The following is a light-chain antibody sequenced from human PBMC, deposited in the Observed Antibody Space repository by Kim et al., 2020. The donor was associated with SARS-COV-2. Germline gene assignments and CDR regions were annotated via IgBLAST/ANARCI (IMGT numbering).Light chain of an antibody. CDR3: AAWDDSVNGWL. CDR2: TND. Sequence: QSVLTQPPSASGTPGQRVTISCSGSGSNIGSNTVNWYQQFPGTAPKLLIFTNDQRPSGVPARFSASKSGTSASLAISGLQSDDESDYYCAAWDDSVNGWLFGGGTRLTVL. CDR1: GSNIGSNT. V-gene: IGLV1-44*01. J-gene: IGLJ3*02.